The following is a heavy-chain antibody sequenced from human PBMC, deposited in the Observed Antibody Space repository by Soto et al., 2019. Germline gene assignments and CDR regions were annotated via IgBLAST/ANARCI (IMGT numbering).Heavy chain of an antibody. Sequence: GGSLRLSCAVSGFTFSSYEMNWVRQAPGNGLEWVSYIGTSGKTIYYADSVRGRFTISRDNAKNSLYLQMNSLRAEDTAVYFCARDPAIYSGKFDYGLDVWGRGXTVTVYS. CDR3: ARDPAIYSGKFDYGLDV. CDR2: IGTSGKTI. J-gene: IGHJ6*02. D-gene: IGHD4-4*01. V-gene: IGHV3-48*03. CDR1: GFTFSSYE.